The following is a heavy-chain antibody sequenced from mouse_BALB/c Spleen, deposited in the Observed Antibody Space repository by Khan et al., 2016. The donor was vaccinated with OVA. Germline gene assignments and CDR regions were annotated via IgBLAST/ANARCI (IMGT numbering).Heavy chain of an antibody. Sequence: QVRLQQSGAELVRPGTSVKVSCKASGYAFTNYLIEWVKQRPGQGLEWIGVINPGSGGTNYNEKFKGKATLTADKSSSTAYMQLSSLTSDDSEVYFCARRDYAMDYWGQGTSVTVSS. CDR1: GYAFTNYL. CDR2: INPGSGGT. J-gene: IGHJ4*01. CDR3: ARRDYAMDY. V-gene: IGHV1-54*01.